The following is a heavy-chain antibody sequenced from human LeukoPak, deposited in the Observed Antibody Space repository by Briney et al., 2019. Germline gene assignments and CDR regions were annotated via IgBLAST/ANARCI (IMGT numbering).Heavy chain of an antibody. D-gene: IGHD3-3*01. CDR2: IYHSGST. CDR1: GGSISSSTYY. V-gene: IGHV4-39*07. Sequence: SETLSLTCTVSGGSISSSTYYWGWVRQPPGKGLEWIGEIYHSGSTNYNPSLKSRVTISVDKSKNQFSLKLSSVTAADTAVYYCARGGGSIFGVVHFYGMDVWGQGTTVTVSS. J-gene: IGHJ6*02. CDR3: ARGGGSIFGVVHFYGMDV.